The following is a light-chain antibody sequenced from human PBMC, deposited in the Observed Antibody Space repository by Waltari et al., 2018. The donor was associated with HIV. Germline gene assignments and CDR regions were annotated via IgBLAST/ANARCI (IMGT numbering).Light chain of an antibody. CDR3: QVWDESNEQVV. CDR2: DVS. Sequence: YVLTQPPSVSVAPGQTARITCGGDNIAGRKVHWYQRRPGQAPELVVFDVSDRPSGIPERLSGSISGNTATLIISRVEDWDEAAYYCQVWDESNEQVVFGGGTRLTVL. V-gene: IGLV3-21*02. CDR1: NIAGRK. J-gene: IGLJ2*01.